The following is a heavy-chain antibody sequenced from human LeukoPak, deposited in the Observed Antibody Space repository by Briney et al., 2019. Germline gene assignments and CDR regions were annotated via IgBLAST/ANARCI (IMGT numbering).Heavy chain of an antibody. V-gene: IGHV1-58*01. J-gene: IGHJ6*03. CDR2: IVVGSGNT. CDR1: GFTLTSSA. CDR3: ARVAVDIVVVPAAKEVHNYYYYYMDV. D-gene: IGHD2-2*01. Sequence: SVKVSCKASGFTLTSSAVQWVRQARGQRLEWIGWIVVGSGNTNYAQKFQERVTITRDMSTSTAYMELSSLRSDDTAVYYCARVAVDIVVVPAAKEVHNYYYYYMDVWGKGTTVTVSS.